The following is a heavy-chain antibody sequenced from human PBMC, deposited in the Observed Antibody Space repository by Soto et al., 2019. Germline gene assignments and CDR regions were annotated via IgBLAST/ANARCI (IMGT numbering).Heavy chain of an antibody. CDR3: GRLDILTVSGCMDV. D-gene: IGHD3-9*01. CDR1: GDSIRSGNHY. V-gene: IGHV4-30-4*01. CDR2: IYYSGST. J-gene: IGHJ6*02. Sequence: SETLSLTCTVSGDSIRSGNHYWSWIRQPPGKGLEWIGYIYYSGSTYYSPSLKSRVTISVDTSKNQFSLKLNSVTAADTAVYYCGRLDILTVSGCMDVWGQGTTVTVSS.